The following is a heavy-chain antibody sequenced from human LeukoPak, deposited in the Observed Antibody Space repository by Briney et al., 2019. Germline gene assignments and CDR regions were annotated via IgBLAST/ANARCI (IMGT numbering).Heavy chain of an antibody. D-gene: IGHD6-19*01. CDR1: GGSISSGGYY. CDR2: IYYSGST. Sequence: PSQTLSLTCTVSGGSISSGGYYWSWIRQHPGQGLEWIGYIYYSGSTNYNPSLKSRVTISVDTSKNQFSLKLSSVTAADTAVYSCARGSSAWGYYFDNWGQGTLVTVSS. CDR3: ARGSSAWGYYFDN. V-gene: IGHV4-31*03. J-gene: IGHJ4*02.